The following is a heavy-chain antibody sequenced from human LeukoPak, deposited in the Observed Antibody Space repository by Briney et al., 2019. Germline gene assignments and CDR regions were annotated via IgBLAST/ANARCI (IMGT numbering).Heavy chain of an antibody. CDR1: GGSISSDY. CDR2: IYYSGTT. V-gene: IGHV4-59*01. CDR3: ARGANWGSPDY. D-gene: IGHD7-27*01. J-gene: IGHJ4*02. Sequence: SETLSLTCTVSGGSISSDYWSWIRQSPGKGLEWIGYIYYSGTTSYNPSLKRPVTISLDTSKNQFSLKLSSVTAADTAVYSCARGANWGSPDYWGQGTLVTVSS.